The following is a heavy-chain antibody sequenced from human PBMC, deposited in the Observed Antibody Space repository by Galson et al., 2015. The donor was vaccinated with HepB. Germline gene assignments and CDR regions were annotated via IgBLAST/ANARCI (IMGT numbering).Heavy chain of an antibody. D-gene: IGHD3-10*01. Sequence: PALVKPTQTLTLTCTFSGFSLSTSGVGVGWIRQPPGKALEWLALIYWDDDKRYSPSLKSRLTITKDTSKNQVVLTMTNMDPVDTATYYCAHTASYGSGSYLDYWGQGTLVTVSS. CDR1: GFSLSTSGVG. CDR2: IYWDDDK. J-gene: IGHJ4*02. CDR3: AHTASYGSGSYLDY. V-gene: IGHV2-5*02.